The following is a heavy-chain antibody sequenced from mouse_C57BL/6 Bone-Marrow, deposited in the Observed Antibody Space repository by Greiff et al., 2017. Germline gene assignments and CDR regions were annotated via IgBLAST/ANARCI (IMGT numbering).Heavy chain of an antibody. V-gene: IGHV5-6*01. CDR2: ISSGGSYT. Sequence: EVQLVESGGDLVKPGGSLKLSCAASGFTFSSYGMSWVRQTPDKRLEWVATISSGGSYTYYPDSVKGRFTISRDNAKNTLYLQMSSLKSEDTAMYYCARQGLGRNWYFDVWGTGTTVTVSS. CDR3: ARQGLGRNWYFDV. CDR1: GFTFSSYG. J-gene: IGHJ1*03. D-gene: IGHD4-1*01.